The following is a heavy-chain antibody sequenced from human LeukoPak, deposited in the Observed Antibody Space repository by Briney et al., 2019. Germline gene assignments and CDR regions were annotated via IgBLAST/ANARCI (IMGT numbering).Heavy chain of an antibody. Sequence: NPSETLSLTCTVSGYSISSGYYWGWIRQPPGKGLQWIGSIYHSGSTNYNPSLKSRVTISVDKSKNQFSLKLSSVTAADTAVYYCARDVGLHDSSGTYFDYWGQGTLVTVSS. CDR2: IYHSGST. D-gene: IGHD3-22*01. J-gene: IGHJ4*02. CDR1: GYSISSGYY. CDR3: ARDVGLHDSSGTYFDY. V-gene: IGHV4-38-2*02.